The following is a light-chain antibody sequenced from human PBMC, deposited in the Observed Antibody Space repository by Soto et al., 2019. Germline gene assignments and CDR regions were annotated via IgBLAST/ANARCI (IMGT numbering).Light chain of an antibody. V-gene: IGLV2-8*01. J-gene: IGLJ1*01. CDR2: DVS. CDR3: SSYAGSNNVV. CDR1: SSDVGGYNY. Sequence: QSALTQPPSASGSPGQSVTISCTGTSSDVGGYNYVSWYQQHPGKAPKLMNYDVSQRPSGVPDRFSGSKSGNTASLTVSGLQAEDEADYYCSSYAGSNNVVFGTGTKLTVL.